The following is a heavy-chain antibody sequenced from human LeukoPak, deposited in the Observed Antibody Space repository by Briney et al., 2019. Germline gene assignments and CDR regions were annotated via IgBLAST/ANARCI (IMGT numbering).Heavy chain of an antibody. CDR3: ARGGFLQPTTMTTEPPFQY. D-gene: IGHD4-17*01. CDR2: INPKSGDT. V-gene: IGHV1-2*02. J-gene: IGHJ4*02. Sequence: EASVKVSCKSSGYTFIGYIMHWVRQAPGQGLEWMGWINPKSGDTNYAQKFQGRVTMTRDTSISTAYMEVTSDDTAVYYCARGGFLQPTTMTTEPPFQYWGQGTLVTVSS. CDR1: GYTFIGYI.